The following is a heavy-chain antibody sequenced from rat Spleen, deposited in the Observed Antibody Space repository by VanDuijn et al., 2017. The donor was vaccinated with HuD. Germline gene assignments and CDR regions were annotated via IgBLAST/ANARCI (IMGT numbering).Heavy chain of an antibody. CDR3: TTDGLYYDGYDHVGWYFDF. J-gene: IGHJ1*01. V-gene: IGHV5-20*01. D-gene: IGHD1-12*03. CDR2: ISYDGSST. CDR1: GFTFSDYN. Sequence: EVQLVESGGGLVQPGRSLKLSCAASGFTFSDYNMAWVRQAPKKGLEWVATISYDGSSTYYRDSVKGRFTISRDNAKSSLYLQMDSLRSEDTATYYCTTDGLYYDGYDHVGWYFDFWGPGTMVTVSS.